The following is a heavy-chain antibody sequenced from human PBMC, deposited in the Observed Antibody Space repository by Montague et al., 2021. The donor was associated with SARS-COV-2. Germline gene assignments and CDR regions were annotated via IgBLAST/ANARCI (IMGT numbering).Heavy chain of an antibody. D-gene: IGHD3-9*01. CDR2: IGTAGDT. CDR3: ARGNYDILTGYLDY. V-gene: IGHV3-13*04. CDR1: GFTVSSYD. J-gene: IGHJ4*02. Sequence: SLRLSCAASGFTVSSYDMHWVRQPTGKGLEWVSVIGTAGDTYYPGSVKGRFTISRENAKNSLYLQMNSLRAGDTAVYYCARGNYDILTGYLDYWGQGTLVTVSS.